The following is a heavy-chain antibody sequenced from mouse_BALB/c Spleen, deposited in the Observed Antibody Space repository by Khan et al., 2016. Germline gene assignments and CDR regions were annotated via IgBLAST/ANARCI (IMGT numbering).Heavy chain of an antibody. V-gene: IGHV14-3*02. D-gene: IGHD2-1*01. Sequence: VQLQQSGAELVKPGASVKLSCTASGFNIKDTYMHWVKQRPEQGLEWLGRIDPANGNTKYDPKFQGKATITADTSSNTAYRQLSSLTSEDTAVYYCARSNDGNYEEGYTMDYWGQGTSVTVSS. CDR1: GFNIKDTY. CDR2: IDPANGNT. CDR3: ARSNDGNYEEGYTMDY. J-gene: IGHJ4*01.